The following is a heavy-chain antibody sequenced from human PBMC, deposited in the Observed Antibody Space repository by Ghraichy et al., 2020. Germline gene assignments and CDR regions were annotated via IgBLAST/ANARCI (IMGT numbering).Heavy chain of an antibody. CDR2: INHSGST. D-gene: IGHD6-6*01. CDR1: GGSFSGYY. V-gene: IGHV4-34*01. Sequence: SETLSLTCAVYGGSFSGYYWSWIRQPPGKGLEWIGEINHSGSTNYNPSLKSRVTISVDTSKNQFSLKLSSVTAADTAVYYCARVEFAAARLDYWGQGTLVTVSS. CDR3: ARVEFAAARLDY. J-gene: IGHJ4*02.